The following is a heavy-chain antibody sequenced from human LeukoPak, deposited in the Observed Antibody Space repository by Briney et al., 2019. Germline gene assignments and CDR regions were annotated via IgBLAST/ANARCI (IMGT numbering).Heavy chain of an antibody. D-gene: IGHD3-22*01. CDR2: IYYSGST. CDR1: GGSISSYY. V-gene: IGHV4-59*01. Sequence: SETLSLTCTVSGGSISSYYWSWIRQPPGKGLEWMGYIYYSGSTNYNPSLKSRVTISVDTSKNQFSLKLSSVTAADTAVYYCARLRDYYDSSGTHPPCGMDVWGQGTTVTVSS. J-gene: IGHJ6*02. CDR3: ARLRDYYDSSGTHPPCGMDV.